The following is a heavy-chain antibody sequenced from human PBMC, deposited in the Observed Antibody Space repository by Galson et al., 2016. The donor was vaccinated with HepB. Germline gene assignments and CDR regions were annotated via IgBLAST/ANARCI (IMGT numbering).Heavy chain of an antibody. Sequence: SLRLSCAASGFTFSSYAMSWVRQAPGKGLEWVSAISGSGGSTYYADSVKGRFTISRDNSKNTLYLQMNSLGAEDTAVYYCARYDDILTGYSNYGMDVWGQGTTVTVSS. CDR1: GFTFSSYA. D-gene: IGHD3-9*01. CDR2: ISGSGGST. V-gene: IGHV3-23*01. CDR3: ARYDDILTGYSNYGMDV. J-gene: IGHJ6*02.